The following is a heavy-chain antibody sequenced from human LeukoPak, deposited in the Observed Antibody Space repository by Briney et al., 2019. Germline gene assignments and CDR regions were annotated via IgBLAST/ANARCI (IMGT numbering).Heavy chain of an antibody. CDR1: GYTFTSYG. D-gene: IGHD3-22*01. J-gene: IGHJ4*02. CDR3: ARDFGEHYYDSSGSIDY. Sequence: VASVKVSCKASGYTFTSYGISWVRQAPGQGLEWMGWISAYNGNTNYAQKLQGRVTMTTDTSTSTAYMELRSLRSDDTAVYYCARDFGEHYYDSSGSIDYWGQGTLVTVSS. V-gene: IGHV1-18*01. CDR2: ISAYNGNT.